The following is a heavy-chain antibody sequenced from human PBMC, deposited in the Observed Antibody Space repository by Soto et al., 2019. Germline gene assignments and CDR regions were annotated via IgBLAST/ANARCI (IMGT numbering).Heavy chain of an antibody. V-gene: IGHV3-13*05. CDR2: IGTAGDP. J-gene: IGHJ6*02. Sequence: LRLSCAASGFTFSSYDMHWVRQATGKGLEWVSAIGTAGDPYYPGSVKGRFTISRENAKNSLYLQMNSLRAGDTAVYYCARARRHCSSTSCYRGSYYYGMDVWGQGTTVTVSS. CDR3: ARARRHCSSTSCYRGSYYYGMDV. CDR1: GFTFSSYD. D-gene: IGHD2-2*01.